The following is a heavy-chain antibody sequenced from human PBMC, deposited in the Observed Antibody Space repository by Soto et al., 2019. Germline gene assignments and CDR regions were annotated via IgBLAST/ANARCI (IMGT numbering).Heavy chain of an antibody. D-gene: IGHD6-19*01. CDR3: TSIAVAGPYYYYGMYV. V-gene: IGHV3-49*03. CDR1: GFTFGDYA. Sequence: PGGSLRLSCTASGFTFGDYAMSWFRQAPGKGLEWVGFIRSKAYGGTTEYAASVKGRFTISRDDSKSIAYLQMNSLKTEDTAVYYCTSIAVAGPYYYYGMYVWGQGTTVTVSS. J-gene: IGHJ6*02. CDR2: IRSKAYGGTT.